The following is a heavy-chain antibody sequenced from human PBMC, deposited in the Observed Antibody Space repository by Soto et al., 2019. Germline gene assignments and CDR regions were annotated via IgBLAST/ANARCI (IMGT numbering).Heavy chain of an antibody. J-gene: IGHJ5*02. CDR2: IYYSGST. Sequence: LSLTCTVSGGSISSYYWSWIRQPPGKGLEWIGYIYYSGSTNYNPSLKSRVTISVDTSKNQFSLKLSSVTAADTAVYYCAREADYGDTGWFDPWGQGTLVTVSS. V-gene: IGHV4-59*01. CDR1: GGSISSYY. CDR3: AREADYGDTGWFDP. D-gene: IGHD4-17*01.